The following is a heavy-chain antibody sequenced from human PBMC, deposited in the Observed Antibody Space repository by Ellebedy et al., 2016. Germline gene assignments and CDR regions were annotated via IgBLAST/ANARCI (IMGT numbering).Heavy chain of an antibody. V-gene: IGHV3-13*01. J-gene: IGHJ6*02. CDR2: IGTAGDT. D-gene: IGHD5-18*01. Sequence: GGSLRLSXAASGFTFSPRDMHWVRQATGKGLEWVSAIGTAGDTYYRDSAKGRFTISRDNAKNSLYLQMNSLSAGDTAVYYCARGIEAYSWGGMDVWGQGTTVTVSS. CDR3: ARGIEAYSWGGMDV. CDR1: GFTFSPRD.